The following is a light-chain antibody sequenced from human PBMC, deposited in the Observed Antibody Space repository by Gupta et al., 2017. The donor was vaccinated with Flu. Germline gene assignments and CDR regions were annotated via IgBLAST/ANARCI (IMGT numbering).Light chain of an antibody. V-gene: IGKV3-20*01. J-gene: IGKJ1*01. CDR3: QQYGNSPRT. CDR2: GAS. Sequence: GNLSLSPGERATLSCRASQSVSSTYLAWYQQKPGQAPRLLIYGASSRATGIPDRFSGSGSGTDFTLTISRLEPEDFAVYYCQQYGNSPRTFGQGTKLEIK. CDR1: QSVSSTY.